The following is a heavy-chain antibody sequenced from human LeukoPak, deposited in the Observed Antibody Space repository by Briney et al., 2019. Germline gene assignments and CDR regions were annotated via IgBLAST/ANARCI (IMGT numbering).Heavy chain of an antibody. V-gene: IGHV3-9*01. CDR3: AKDTSSSWYGTNDY. Sequence: GRSLRLSCAASGFIFDDYAMHWVRQAPGKGLEWVSGISWNGDTIGYADSVKGRFTISRDNTKNSLYLQMDSLGPEDTALYYCAKDTSSSWYGTNDYWGQGALVTVSS. CDR1: GFIFDDYA. J-gene: IGHJ4*02. D-gene: IGHD6-13*01. CDR2: ISWNGDTI.